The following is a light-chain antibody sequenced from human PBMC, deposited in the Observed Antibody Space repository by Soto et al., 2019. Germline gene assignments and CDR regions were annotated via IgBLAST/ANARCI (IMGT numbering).Light chain of an antibody. CDR3: QQYYNYPLT. J-gene: IGKJ4*01. CDR1: QGFCNS. CDR2: AAS. V-gene: IGKV1-8*01. Sequence: ALQVTQSPSSLSASAGDNVTITCRASQGFCNSLAWYQRKAGNAPKLLIYAASTLQSGVPSRFSGSGSGTDFTLTISGLQSEDFATYYCQQYYNYPLTFGGGTKVEIK.